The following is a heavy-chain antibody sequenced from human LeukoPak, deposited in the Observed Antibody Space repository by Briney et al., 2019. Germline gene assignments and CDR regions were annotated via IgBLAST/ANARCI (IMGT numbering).Heavy chain of an antibody. CDR3: ARDDHYDSSGYLYYYYYYYGMDV. CDR1: GYTFTSYA. CDR2: INAGNGNT. Sequence: ASVTVSCKASGYTFTSYAMHWVRQAPGQRLEWMGWINAGNGNTKYSQKFQGRVTITRDTSASTAYMELSSLRSEDTAVYYCARDDHYDSSGYLYYYYYYYGMDVWGQGTTVTVSS. J-gene: IGHJ6*02. V-gene: IGHV1-3*01. D-gene: IGHD3-22*01.